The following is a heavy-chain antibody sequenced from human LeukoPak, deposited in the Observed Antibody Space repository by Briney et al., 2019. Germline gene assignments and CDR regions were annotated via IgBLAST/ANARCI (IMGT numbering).Heavy chain of an antibody. CDR2: IYPGDPDT. CDR1: GYTFSSNW. D-gene: IGHD1-26*01. Sequence: GEYLKISCNGSGYTFSSNWIGWVRLMPGKGVQWMGIIYPGDPDTKYSTSFEGQVTISADKSISTAYLQWSSLKASDTAMYYCAKTVGASLYYPYYMDVWGKGTPVTV. V-gene: IGHV5-51*01. J-gene: IGHJ6*03. CDR3: AKTVGASLYYPYYMDV.